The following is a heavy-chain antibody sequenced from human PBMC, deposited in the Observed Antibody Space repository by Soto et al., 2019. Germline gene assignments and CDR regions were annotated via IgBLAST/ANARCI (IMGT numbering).Heavy chain of an antibody. Sequence: GGSLRLSCAASGFTFSSYAMSWVRQAPGKELEWVSAISGSGGSTYYADSVKGRFTISRDNSKNTLYLQMNGLRAEDTAVYYCAKDRYGSGGSCYNDAFDIWGQGTMVNVSS. CDR1: GFTFSSYA. CDR2: ISGSGGST. CDR3: AKDRYGSGGSCYNDAFDI. J-gene: IGHJ3*02. D-gene: IGHD2-15*01. V-gene: IGHV3-23*01.